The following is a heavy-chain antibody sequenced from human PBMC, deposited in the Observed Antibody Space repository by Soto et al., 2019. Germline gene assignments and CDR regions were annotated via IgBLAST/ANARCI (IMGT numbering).Heavy chain of an antibody. CDR2: INAGNGHT. CDR3: ARAVEVPADFDY. Sequence: ASVKVSCKASGYTFTVYAIHWVRQAPGQRLEWMGWINAGNGHTKYSQKFQGRVTITRDTSASTAYMELSSLRSEDTALYYCARAVEVPADFDYWGQGTLVTVSS. J-gene: IGHJ4*02. CDR1: GYTFTVYA. D-gene: IGHD1-1*01. V-gene: IGHV1-3*01.